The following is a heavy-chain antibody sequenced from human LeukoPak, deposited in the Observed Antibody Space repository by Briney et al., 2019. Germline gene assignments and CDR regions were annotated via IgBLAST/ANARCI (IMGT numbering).Heavy chain of an antibody. CDR1: GGSISSYY. D-gene: IGHD2-15*01. Sequence: SETLSLTCTVSGGSISSYYWSWIRQPAGKGLEWIRRIYTSGSTNYNPSLKSRVTMSVDTSKNQFSLKLSSVTAADTAVYYCARDQGYCSGGSCYSNLHFDYWGQGTLVTVSS. CDR3: ARDQGYCSGGSCYSNLHFDY. J-gene: IGHJ4*02. CDR2: IYTSGST. V-gene: IGHV4-4*07.